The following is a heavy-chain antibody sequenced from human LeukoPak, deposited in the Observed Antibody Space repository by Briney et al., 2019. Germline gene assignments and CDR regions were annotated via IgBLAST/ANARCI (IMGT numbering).Heavy chain of an antibody. V-gene: IGHV3-30*02. Sequence: PGGSLRLSCAASGFTFSSYGIHWVRQAPGKGLEWVAFTRYDGSIKYYADSVKGRFTISRDNSKNTLYLQMNSLRVEDTAVYYCARDSGVVYYFDYWGQGTLVTVSS. D-gene: IGHD7-27*01. CDR3: ARDSGVVYYFDY. J-gene: IGHJ4*02. CDR1: GFTFSSYG. CDR2: TRYDGSIK.